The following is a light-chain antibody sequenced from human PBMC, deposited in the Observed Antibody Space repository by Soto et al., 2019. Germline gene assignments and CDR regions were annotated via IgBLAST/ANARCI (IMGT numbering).Light chain of an antibody. Sequence: QSVLTQPPSASGTPGQRVTISCSGSSSNIGSNTVNWYQQLPGPAPKLLIYSNNQRPSGVPDRFSGSKSGTSASLALSGLQSEDEADYYCAAWDDSLNAVVFGGGTKGHRP. V-gene: IGLV1-44*01. CDR2: SNN. J-gene: IGLJ2*01. CDR1: SSNIGSNT. CDR3: AAWDDSLNAVV.